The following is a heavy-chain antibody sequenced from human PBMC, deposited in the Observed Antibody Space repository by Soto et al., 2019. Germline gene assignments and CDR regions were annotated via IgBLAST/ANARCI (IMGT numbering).Heavy chain of an antibody. CDR3: AAYSSDWIDAFDI. J-gene: IGHJ3*02. D-gene: IGHD6-19*01. CDR1: GHTVTSYG. Sequence: ASVKVSCKASGHTVTSYGISPARNAPGQGLEWMGWISAYNGNTNYAQKLPGRVTMTTDTSTSTAYMELRSLRSDETAVYYCAAYSSDWIDAFDIWGQGTMVTISS. CDR2: ISAYNGNT. V-gene: IGHV1-18*04.